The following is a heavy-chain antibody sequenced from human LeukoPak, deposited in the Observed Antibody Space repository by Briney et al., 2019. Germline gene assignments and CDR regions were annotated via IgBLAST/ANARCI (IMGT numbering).Heavy chain of an antibody. CDR1: GESFSGYY. J-gene: IGHJ4*02. D-gene: IGHD3/OR15-3a*01. CDR3: ARGRWGWDTSSDWDY. V-gene: IGHV4-34*01. CDR2: INLTGST. Sequence: SETLSLTCAVYGESFSGYYWSWIRQPPGKGLEWIGEINLTGSTNYKSSLKSRVTISTDTSKNQFSLNLRSVTAADTAVYYCARGRWGWDTSSDWDYWGQGILVTASS.